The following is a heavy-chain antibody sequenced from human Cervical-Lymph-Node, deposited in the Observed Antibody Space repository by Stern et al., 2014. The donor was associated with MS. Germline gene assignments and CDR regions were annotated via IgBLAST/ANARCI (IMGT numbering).Heavy chain of an antibody. CDR1: GFTFSLYD. V-gene: IGHV3-30*18. CDR3: AKDPRIYDSSGYLDA. J-gene: IGHJ5*02. Sequence: VQLVESGGGVVQPGRSLRLSCAASGFTFSLYDMHWVRQAPGKGLEWVAVISYEGDNKFYTDSVKGRFTISRDSSKSTLYLQLNSLRPEDTAIYYCAKDPRIYDSSGYLDAWGQGTLVTVSS. CDR2: ISYEGDNK. D-gene: IGHD3-22*01.